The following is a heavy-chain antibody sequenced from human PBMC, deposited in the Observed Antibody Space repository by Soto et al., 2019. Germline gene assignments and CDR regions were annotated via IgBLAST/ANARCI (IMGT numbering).Heavy chain of an antibody. V-gene: IGHV3-7*03. D-gene: IGHD5-18*01. J-gene: IGHJ4*02. CDR2: IKQDGSEN. CDR1: GFTFISYW. CDR3: VRDFEGSYGCGPFDY. Sequence: TGGSLRLSCAASGFTFISYWMSWVRPAPGKGLEWVANIKQDGSENYYVDSVRGRFTISRDNAKNSLYLQMNSLRAEDTAVYYCVRDFEGSYGCGPFDYWGQGTLVTVSS.